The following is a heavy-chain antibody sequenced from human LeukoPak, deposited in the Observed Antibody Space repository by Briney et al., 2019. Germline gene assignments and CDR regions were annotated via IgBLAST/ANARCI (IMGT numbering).Heavy chain of an antibody. Sequence: PGGSLRLSCAASGFTFSSYAMSWVRQAPGKGLEWVSAISGSGGSTYYADSVKGRFTISRDNSENTLYLQMNSLRAEDTAVYYCAKVLGVAVAGTVDYWGQGTLVTVSS. CDR3: AKVLGVAVAGTVDY. D-gene: IGHD6-19*01. CDR2: ISGSGGST. V-gene: IGHV3-23*01. J-gene: IGHJ4*02. CDR1: GFTFSSYA.